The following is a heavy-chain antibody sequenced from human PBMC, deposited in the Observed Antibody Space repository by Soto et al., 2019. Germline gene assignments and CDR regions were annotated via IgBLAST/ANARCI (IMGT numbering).Heavy chain of an antibody. CDR3: ATSYGSGSRPFDS. CDR2: IIPMVGMS. Sequence: QVQLVQSGAEVKKPGSSVKVSCKASGDTFNFYTFSWVRQAPGQGLERMGRIIPMVGMSNYAQKFQGRVTIIADRSTNTTYMQLSSLRSEDTALYYCATSYGSGSRPFDSWGQGTPVTVSS. CDR1: GDTFNFYT. J-gene: IGHJ4*02. D-gene: IGHD3-10*01. V-gene: IGHV1-69*02.